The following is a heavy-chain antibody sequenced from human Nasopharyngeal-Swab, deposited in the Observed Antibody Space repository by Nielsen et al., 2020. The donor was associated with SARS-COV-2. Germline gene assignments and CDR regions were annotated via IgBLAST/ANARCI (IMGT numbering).Heavy chain of an antibody. D-gene: IGHD3-10*01. V-gene: IGHV3-7*01. CDR1: GFTFRDYW. J-gene: IGHJ4*02. Sequence: GESLKISCVASGFTFRDYWMSCVRQAPAKGLEWVASIKQDGSEKNYVDSVKCRFTISRDNAKNSLFLQMDSLRTEDTAFYYCARVGGRTSPMGSWGQGTLVTVSS. CDR3: ARVGGRTSPMGS. CDR2: IKQDGSEK.